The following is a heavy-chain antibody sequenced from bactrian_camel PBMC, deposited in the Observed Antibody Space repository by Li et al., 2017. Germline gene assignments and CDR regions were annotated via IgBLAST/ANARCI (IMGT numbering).Heavy chain of an antibody. V-gene: IGHV3S1*01. CDR2: IHKGGAIT. Sequence: HVQLVESGGGLVQPGGSLRPSCEASGFTFSSYTMFWVRQARGKALEWVSYIHKGGAITNYEDSSVKGRFTISRDNAKNTVYLLMNSLKPEDTAVYYCVKPNPDARGGFDHWGQGTQVTVS. J-gene: IGHJ4*01. CDR3: VKPNPDARGGFDH. CDR1: GFTFSSYT. D-gene: IGHD1*01.